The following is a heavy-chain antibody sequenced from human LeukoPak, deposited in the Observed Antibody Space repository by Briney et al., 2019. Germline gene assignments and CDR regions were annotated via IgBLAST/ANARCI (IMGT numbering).Heavy chain of an antibody. CDR3: ARDRRDYGDYILFDY. V-gene: IGHV1-18*01. Sequence: ASVKVSCNASGYTFTSYGISWVRQAPGQGLEWMGWISAYNGNTNYAQKLQGRVTMTTDTSTSTAYMELRSLRSDDTAVYYCARDRRDYGDYILFDYWGQGTLVTVSS. CDR1: GYTFTSYG. D-gene: IGHD4-17*01. J-gene: IGHJ4*02. CDR2: ISAYNGNT.